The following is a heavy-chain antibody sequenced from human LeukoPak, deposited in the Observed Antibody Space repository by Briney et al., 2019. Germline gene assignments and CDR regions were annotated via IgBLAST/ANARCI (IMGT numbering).Heavy chain of an antibody. Sequence: GGSLRLSCAASGLTFSSYAMSWVRQAPGKGLEWVSAISGSGGSTYYADSVKGRFTISRDNSKNTLYLQMNSLRAEDTAVYYCAKGYYDYVWGSYYFDYWGQGTLVTVSS. D-gene: IGHD3-16*01. V-gene: IGHV3-23*01. CDR1: GLTFSSYA. CDR3: AKGYYDYVWGSYYFDY. CDR2: ISGSGGST. J-gene: IGHJ4*02.